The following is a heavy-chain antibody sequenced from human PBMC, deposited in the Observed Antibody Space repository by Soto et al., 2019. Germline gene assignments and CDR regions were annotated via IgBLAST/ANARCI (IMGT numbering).Heavy chain of an antibody. V-gene: IGHV3-30-3*01. CDR3: ARADGWLQEAFDY. CDR1: GFTFSSYA. D-gene: IGHD5-12*01. CDR2: ISYDGSNK. Sequence: QVQLVESGGGVVQPGRSLRLSCAASGFTFSSYAMRWVRQAPGKGLEWVAVISYDGSNKYYADSVKGRFTISRDNSKNTLYLQMNSLRAEDTAVYYCARADGWLQEAFDYWGQGTLVTVSS. J-gene: IGHJ4*02.